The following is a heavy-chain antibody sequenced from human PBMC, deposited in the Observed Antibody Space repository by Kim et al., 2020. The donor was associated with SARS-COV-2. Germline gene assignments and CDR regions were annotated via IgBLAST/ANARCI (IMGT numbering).Heavy chain of an antibody. V-gene: IGHV3-23*01. CDR3: AKQSSGSHEGFDY. Sequence: YADAVKGRFTISRDNSKNTLYLQMNSLRAEDTAVYYCAKQSSGSHEGFDYWGQGTLVTVSS. J-gene: IGHJ4*02. D-gene: IGHD1-26*01.